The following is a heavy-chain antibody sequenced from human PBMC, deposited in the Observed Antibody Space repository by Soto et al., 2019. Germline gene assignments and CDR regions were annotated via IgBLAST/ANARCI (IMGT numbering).Heavy chain of an antibody. J-gene: IGHJ6*02. V-gene: IGHV3-7*01. CDR2: IKPDGSEK. CDR3: ARGHYGMDV. CDR1: GFKFRTYW. Sequence: EVQLVESGGGLVQPGGSLRLSCAISGFKFRTYWMTWVRQAPGKGLEWVATIKPDGSEKYYVDSVKGRFTISRDNAKNSMYLQMNSLRAEDTTVIYCARGHYGMDVWGQGTTVTVSS.